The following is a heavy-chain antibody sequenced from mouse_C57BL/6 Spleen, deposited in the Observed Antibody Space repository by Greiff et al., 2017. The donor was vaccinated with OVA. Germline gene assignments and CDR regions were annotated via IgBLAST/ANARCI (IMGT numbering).Heavy chain of an antibody. CDR2: IWTGGGT. CDR3: ARMEDYYGYDGFAY. Sequence: VKLVESGPGLVAPSQSLSITCTVSGFSFTSYAISWVRQPPGKGLEWLGVIWTGGGTNYNLALKSRLSISKDNSKSQVFLKMNSLQTDDTARYYCARMEDYYGYDGFAYWGQGTLVTVSA. V-gene: IGHV2-9-1*01. D-gene: IGHD2-2*01. J-gene: IGHJ3*01. CDR1: GFSFTSYA.